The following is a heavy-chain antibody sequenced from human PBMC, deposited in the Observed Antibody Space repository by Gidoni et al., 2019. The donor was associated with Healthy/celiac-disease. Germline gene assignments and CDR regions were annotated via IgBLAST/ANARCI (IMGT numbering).Heavy chain of an antibody. J-gene: IGHJ3*02. V-gene: IGHV2-70*15. D-gene: IGHD3-10*01. CDR3: ARIGLGGYSFPGESDDAFDI. CDR2: IDWDDDN. Sequence: QVTLRESGPALVQPTQTLTLTCTFSGFSLITSGMCVRWIRQPPRKALEWLARIDWDDDNYYSTSLKTRLTISKDTSKNQVVLTMTNMDPVDTATYYCARIGLGGYSFPGESDDAFDIWGQGTMVTVSS. CDR1: GFSLITSGMC.